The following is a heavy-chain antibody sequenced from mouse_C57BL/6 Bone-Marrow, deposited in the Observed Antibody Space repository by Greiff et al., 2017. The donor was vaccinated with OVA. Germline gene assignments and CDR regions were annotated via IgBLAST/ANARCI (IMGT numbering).Heavy chain of an antibody. CDR1: GFNIKDDY. V-gene: IGHV14-4*01. D-gene: IGHD1-2*01. J-gene: IGHJ4*01. CDR2: IDPENGDT. Sequence: VQLQQSGAELVRPGASVKLSWTASGFNIKDDYMHWVKQRPEQGLEWIGWIDPENGDTEYASKFQGKATITADTSSNTAYLQLSSLTSEDTAVYYCTTLRPYYYAMDYWGQGTSVTVSS. CDR3: TTLRPYYYAMDY.